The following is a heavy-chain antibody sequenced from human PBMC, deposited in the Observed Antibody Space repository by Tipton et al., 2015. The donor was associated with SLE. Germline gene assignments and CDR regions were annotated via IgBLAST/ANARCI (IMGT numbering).Heavy chain of an antibody. CDR1: GGSVNSNRYY. CDR3: ARAPGLERSYYYYYYMDV. D-gene: IGHD1-1*01. Sequence: TLSLTCTVSGGSVNSNRYYWVWIRQPPGKGLEWIGSVYYTGRTSFNPSLESRVTISLDTSKNQFSLSLTSAAAADTAVYYCARAPGLERSYYYYYYMDVWGKGTTVTVSS. CDR2: VYYTGRT. J-gene: IGHJ6*03. V-gene: IGHV4-39*07.